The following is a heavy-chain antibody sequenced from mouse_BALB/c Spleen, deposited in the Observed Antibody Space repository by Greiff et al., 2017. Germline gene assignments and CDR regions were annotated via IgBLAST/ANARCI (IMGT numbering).Heavy chain of an antibody. J-gene: IGHJ2*01. Sequence: EVNVVESGGDLVKPGGSLKLSCAASGFTFSSYGMSWVRQTPDKRLEWVATISSGGSYTYYPDSVKGRFTISRDNAKNTLYLQMSSLKSEDTAMYYCARHLSITTAFDYWGQGTTLTVSS. D-gene: IGHD1-2*01. V-gene: IGHV5-6*01. CDR1: GFTFSSYG. CDR3: ARHLSITTAFDY. CDR2: ISSGGSYT.